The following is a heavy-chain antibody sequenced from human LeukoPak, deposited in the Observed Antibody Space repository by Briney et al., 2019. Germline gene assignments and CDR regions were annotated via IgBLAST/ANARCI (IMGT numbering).Heavy chain of an antibody. Sequence: PSETLSLTCTVSGGSISSSNHYWGWIRQPPGKGLEWIGSIYYSGNTYYSPSLKSRVTISVDTSKNQFSLKLSSVTAADTAVYYCARQSKGIIVITDFQHWGQGTLVTVSS. CDR1: GGSISSSNHY. V-gene: IGHV4-39*01. J-gene: IGHJ1*01. CDR2: IYYSGNT. D-gene: IGHD3-22*01. CDR3: ARQSKGIIVITDFQH.